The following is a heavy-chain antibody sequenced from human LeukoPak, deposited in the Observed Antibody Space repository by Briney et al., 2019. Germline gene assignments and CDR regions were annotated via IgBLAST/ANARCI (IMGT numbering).Heavy chain of an antibody. Sequence: ASVKVSCKASGGTFRSNAINWVRQATGQGLEWMGWMNPNSGNTGYAQKFQGRVIMTRNTSISTAYMELSSLRYEDTAVYYCARRGRASEIDYWGQGTLVTVSS. D-gene: IGHD3-10*01. CDR2: MNPNSGNT. J-gene: IGHJ4*02. CDR1: GGTFRSNA. V-gene: IGHV1-8*02. CDR3: ARRGRASEIDY.